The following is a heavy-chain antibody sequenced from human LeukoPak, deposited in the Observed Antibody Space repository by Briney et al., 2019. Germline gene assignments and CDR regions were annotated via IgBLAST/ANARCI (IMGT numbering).Heavy chain of an antibody. V-gene: IGHV3-74*01. CDR3: ARNTAGLTFDY. D-gene: IGHD5-18*01. J-gene: IGHJ4*02. CDR2: IKSDGSSK. Sequence: GGSLRLSCAASGFTFSSYWTHWVRQAPGKGLVWVSRIKSDGSSKNYADSVKGRFTISRGNAENTLYLQMNSLRAEDTAVHYCARNTAGLTFDYWGQGTLVTVSS. CDR1: GFTFSSYW.